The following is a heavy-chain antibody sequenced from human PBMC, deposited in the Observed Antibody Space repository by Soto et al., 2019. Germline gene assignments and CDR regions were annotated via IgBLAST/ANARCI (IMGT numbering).Heavy chain of an antibody. V-gene: IGHV4-30-4*01. CDR2: MHYSGST. J-gene: IGHJ4*02. CDR3: AREDPESGYSRYFDF. D-gene: IGHD5-12*01. Sequence: SETLSLTCTVSGGSISSGNYYWSWIRQPPGKGLEWIGYMHYSGSTFYNPSLRSRVTISLDTSKNQFSLKLSSVTAADTAVYYCAREDPESGYSRYFDFWGQGTLITVSS. CDR1: GGSISSGNYY.